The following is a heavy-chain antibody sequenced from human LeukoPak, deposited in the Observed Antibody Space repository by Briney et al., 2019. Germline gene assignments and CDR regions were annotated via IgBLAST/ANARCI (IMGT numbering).Heavy chain of an antibody. CDR1: GYVFGSDL. CDR2: IKPDSGQT. CDR3: ARDSPHQRFDI. Sequence: ASVQVSFRGTGYVFGSDLLHEPRQPHGQGREWVGYIKPDSGQTGLAQSRQGRVTLTRDTSITSVYMELNGLTSDDRAVYFCARDSPHQRFDIWGQGTLVTVSS. D-gene: IGHD2-2*01. V-gene: IGHV1-2*02. J-gene: IGHJ4*02.